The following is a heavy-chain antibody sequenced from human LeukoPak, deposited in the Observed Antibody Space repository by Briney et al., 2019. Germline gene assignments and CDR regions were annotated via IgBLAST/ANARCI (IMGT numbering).Heavy chain of an antibody. CDR2: ISAYNGNT. V-gene: IGHV1-18*01. CDR3: ARCVGSGRGNYDFGSGYYKFDY. D-gene: IGHD3-3*01. Sequence: ASVKVSCKASGYTFTSYGISWVRQAPGQGLEWMGWISAYNGNTNYAQKLQGRVTMTTDTSTSTAYMELRSLRSDDTAVYYCARCVGSGRGNYDFGSGYYKFDYWGQGTLVTVSS. CDR1: GYTFTSYG. J-gene: IGHJ4*02.